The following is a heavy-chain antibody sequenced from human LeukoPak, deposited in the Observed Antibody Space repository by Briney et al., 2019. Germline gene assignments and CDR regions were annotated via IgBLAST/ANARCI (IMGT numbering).Heavy chain of an antibody. J-gene: IGHJ3*02. D-gene: IGHD3-22*01. Sequence: PGGSLRLSCAASGFTFSSYSMNWVRQAPGKGLEWVSSVSSSSSYIYYADSVKGRFTISRDNAKNSLYRQLNSLRAEDTAVYYCARARAMYYDSSGYFGPGGFDIWGQGTMVTVSS. CDR2: VSSSSSYI. CDR1: GFTFSSYS. CDR3: ARARAMYYDSSGYFGPGGFDI. V-gene: IGHV3-21*01.